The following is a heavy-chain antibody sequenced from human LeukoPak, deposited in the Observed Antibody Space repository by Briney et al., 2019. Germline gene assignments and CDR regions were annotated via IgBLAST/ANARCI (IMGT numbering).Heavy chain of an antibody. CDR3: AKCMGREPQGEFDP. CDR1: GGSISSYY. V-gene: IGHV4-4*07. J-gene: IGHJ5*02. CDR2: TYTGGSA. D-gene: IGHD1-26*01. Sequence: SETLPLTCTVFGGSISSYYWSWIRQTAGKGLEWIGQTYTGGSANYNPSLKSRVTMSVDTSKNQFSLKLSSVTAADTAVYYCAKCMGREPQGEFDPWGQGTLVTVSS.